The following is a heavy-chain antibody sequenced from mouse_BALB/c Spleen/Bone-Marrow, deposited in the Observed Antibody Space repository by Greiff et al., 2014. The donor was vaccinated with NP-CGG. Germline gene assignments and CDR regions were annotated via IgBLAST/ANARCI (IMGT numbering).Heavy chain of an antibody. CDR3: TRREYYRYDRAMDY. CDR2: INPSNGGT. V-gene: IGHV1S81*02. D-gene: IGHD2-14*01. CDR1: GYTFTSYY. Sequence: QVQLQQSGAELVKPGASVKLSCKASGYTFTSYYMYWVKQRPGQGLEWIGEINPSNGGTNFNEKFKSKATLTVDKSSSTAYMQLSSLKSEDSAVYYCTRREYYRYDRAMDYWGQGTSVTVSS. J-gene: IGHJ4*01.